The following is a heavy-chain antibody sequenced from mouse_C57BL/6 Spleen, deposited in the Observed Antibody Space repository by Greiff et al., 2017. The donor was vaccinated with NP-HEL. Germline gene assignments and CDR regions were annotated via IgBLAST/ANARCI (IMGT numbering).Heavy chain of an antibody. J-gene: IGHJ2*01. CDR2: ISSGSSTI. D-gene: IGHD2-12*01. CDR3: ARSSYYYFDY. CDR1: GFTFSDYG. V-gene: IGHV5-17*01. Sequence: DVKLVESGGGLVKPGGSLKLSCAASGFTFSDYGMHWVRQAPEKGLEWVAYISSGSSTIYYADTVKGRFTISRDNAKNTLFLQMTSLRSEDTAMYYCARSSYYYFDYWGQSTTLTVSS.